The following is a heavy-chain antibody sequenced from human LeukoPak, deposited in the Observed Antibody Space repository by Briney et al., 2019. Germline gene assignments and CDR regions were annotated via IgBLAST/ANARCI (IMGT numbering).Heavy chain of an antibody. CDR2: ISTSTTTI. CDR1: GFTFSSYS. Sequence: GGSLRLSCEASGFTFSSYSMNWVRQAPGKGLEWISYISTSTTTIYYANSVKGRFTISRDNAKKSLYLQMNSLRAEDTAVYYCAKVTWIQLWSSFDYWGQGTLVTVSS. V-gene: IGHV3-48*01. CDR3: AKVTWIQLWSSFDY. D-gene: IGHD5-18*01. J-gene: IGHJ4*02.